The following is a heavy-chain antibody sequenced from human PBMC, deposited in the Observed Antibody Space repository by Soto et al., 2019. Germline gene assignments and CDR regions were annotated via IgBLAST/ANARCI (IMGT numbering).Heavy chain of an antibody. D-gene: IGHD2-2*01. V-gene: IGHV1-2*02. CDR3: ARASDPDCSSTSCFGLRRTGFDP. Sequence: ASVKVSCKASGYTFPGYYMHWVRQAPGQGLEWMGWINPNSGGTNYAQKFQGRVTMTRDTSISTAYMGLSRLRSDDTAVYYCARASDPDCSSTSCFGLRRTGFDPWGQGTLVTVSS. CDR2: INPNSGGT. J-gene: IGHJ5*02. CDR1: GYTFPGYY.